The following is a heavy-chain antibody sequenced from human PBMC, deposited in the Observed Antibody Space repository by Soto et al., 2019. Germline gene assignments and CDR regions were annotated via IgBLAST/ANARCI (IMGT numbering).Heavy chain of an antibody. CDR2: IYYSGST. Sequence: PSETLSLTCTVSGGSISSGGYYWSWIRQHPGKGLEWIGYIYYSGSTYYNPSLKSRVTISVDTSKNQFSLKLSSVTAADTAVYYCARERGQDYHDSSGYEGYNWFDPWGQGTLVTVSS. CDR3: ARERGQDYHDSSGYEGYNWFDP. D-gene: IGHD3-22*01. CDR1: GGSISSGGYY. V-gene: IGHV4-31*03. J-gene: IGHJ5*02.